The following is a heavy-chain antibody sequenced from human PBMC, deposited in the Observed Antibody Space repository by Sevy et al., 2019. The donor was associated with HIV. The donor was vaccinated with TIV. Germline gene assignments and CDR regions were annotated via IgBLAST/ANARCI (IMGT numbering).Heavy chain of an antibody. V-gene: IGHV1-8*01. CDR2: MNPNSGNT. Sequence: ASVKVSCKASGYTFINYEINWVRQATGQGLEWMGWMNPNSGNTGYAQKFQGRVTMTRDTSINTAYMELSSLRSEDTAVYYCARDGQRPDYHGSGNMGYWGQGTLVTVSS. CDR3: ARDGQRPDYHGSGNMGY. J-gene: IGHJ4*02. CDR1: GYTFINYE. D-gene: IGHD3-10*01.